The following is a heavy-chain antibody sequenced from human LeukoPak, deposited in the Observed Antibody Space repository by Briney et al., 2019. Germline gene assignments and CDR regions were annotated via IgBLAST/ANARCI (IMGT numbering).Heavy chain of an antibody. Sequence: SETLSLTCTVSGGSISSGSYYWSWIRQPAGKGLEWIGRIYTSGSTNYNPSLKSRVTISVDTSKNQFSLKLSSVTAADTAVYYCARYVTGDYDFWSGYSGDAFDIWGQGTMVTVSS. CDR1: GGSISSGSYY. D-gene: IGHD3-3*01. CDR3: ARYVTGDYDFWSGYSGDAFDI. CDR2: IYTSGST. J-gene: IGHJ3*02. V-gene: IGHV4-61*02.